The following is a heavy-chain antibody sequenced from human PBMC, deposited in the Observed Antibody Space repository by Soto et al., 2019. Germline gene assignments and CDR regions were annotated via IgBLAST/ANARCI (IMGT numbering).Heavy chain of an antibody. J-gene: IGHJ4*02. CDR1: AVSISSGSF. CDR3: ARSAGWYAVHS. CDR2: IHHSGST. D-gene: IGHD6-19*01. Sequence: QVQLQESGPGLVKPSGTLSLTCAVSAVSISSGSFWGWVRQPPGKGLEWIGDIHHSGSTNYNPPLKSRVTIAVDTSKNHFSLKLNSVTAADTAVYYCARSAGWYAVHSWGQGILVIVSS. V-gene: IGHV4-4*02.